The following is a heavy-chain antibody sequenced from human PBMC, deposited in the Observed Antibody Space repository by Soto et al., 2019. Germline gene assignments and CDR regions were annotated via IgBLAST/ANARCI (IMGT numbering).Heavy chain of an antibody. Sequence: PSETLSLTCTVSGGSISSDYWSWIRQPPGKGLEWIGYTFYSGSTNYNPSLKSRVTISLDASKNQLSPKLSSVTAADTAVYYCAREALRRGYSYGTFDYWGQGTLVTVSS. CDR1: GGSISSDY. CDR2: TFYSGST. D-gene: IGHD5-18*01. J-gene: IGHJ4*02. V-gene: IGHV4-59*01. CDR3: AREALRRGYSYGTFDY.